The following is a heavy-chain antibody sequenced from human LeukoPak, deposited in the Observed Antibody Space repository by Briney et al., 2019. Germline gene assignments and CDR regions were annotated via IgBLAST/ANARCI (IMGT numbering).Heavy chain of an antibody. CDR2: INPNSGGT. J-gene: IGHJ4*02. D-gene: IGHD3-10*01. V-gene: IGHV1-2*02. CDR1: GYTFTGYY. Sequence: ASVKVSCKASGYTFTGYYMHWVRQAPGQGLEWMGWINPNSGGTNYAQKFQGRVTMTRDTSISTAYMGLSRLRSDDTAVYYCARVGTGAYYGSGSSDYWGQGTLVTVSS. CDR3: ARVGTGAYYGSGSSDY.